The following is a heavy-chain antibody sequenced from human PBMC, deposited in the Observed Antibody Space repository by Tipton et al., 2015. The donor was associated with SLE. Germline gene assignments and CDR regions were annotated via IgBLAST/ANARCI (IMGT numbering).Heavy chain of an antibody. Sequence: QVQLVQSGAEVKKPGASVKVSCKASGYTFTSYGISWVRQAPGQGLEWMGIINPSGGSTSYAQKFQGRVTMTRDTSTSTVYMELSSLRSEDTAVYYCARLNRDPPEDYWGQGTLVTVSS. J-gene: IGHJ4*02. CDR3: ARLNRDPPEDY. V-gene: IGHV1-46*01. CDR2: INPSGGST. CDR1: GYTFTSYG. D-gene: IGHD1-14*01.